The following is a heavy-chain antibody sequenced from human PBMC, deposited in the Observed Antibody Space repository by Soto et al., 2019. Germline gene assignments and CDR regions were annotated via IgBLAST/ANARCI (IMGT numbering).Heavy chain of an antibody. Sequence: QVQLVQSGAEVKKPGASVKVSCKASGYTFTGYYMHWVRQAPGQGLEWMGWINPNSGGTNYAQKFQGWVTMTMDTSISTAYMELSRLRSDDTAVYYCARSPPAAIFHFDYWGQGTLVTVSS. CDR3: ARSPPAAIFHFDY. CDR1: GYTFTGYY. D-gene: IGHD2-2*01. J-gene: IGHJ4*02. CDR2: INPNSGGT. V-gene: IGHV1-2*04.